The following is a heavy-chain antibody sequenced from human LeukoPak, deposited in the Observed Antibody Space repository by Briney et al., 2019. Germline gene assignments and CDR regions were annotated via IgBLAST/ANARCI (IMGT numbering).Heavy chain of an antibody. V-gene: IGHV3-30*04. CDR2: ISYHGSNK. CDR1: GFTFSSYS. J-gene: IGHJ5*02. Sequence: PGGSLRLSCAASGFTFSSYSMHWVRQAPGKGLEWLTLISYHGSNKDYTDSVKGRFTVSRDNSKNTLFLQMNSLRAEDTAVYYCARESIIPGYSSKIDPWGPGTLVTVSS. D-gene: IGHD6-13*01. CDR3: ARESIIPGYSSKIDP.